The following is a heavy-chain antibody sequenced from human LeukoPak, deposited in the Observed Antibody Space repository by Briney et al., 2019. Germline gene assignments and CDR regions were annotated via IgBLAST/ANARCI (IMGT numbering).Heavy chain of an antibody. CDR2: ISTSASTI. V-gene: IGHV3-48*03. CDR3: ARRGTSRSSYYFDY. Sequence: PGGSLRLSCAASGFTFSSYEMNWVRQAPGKGVEWVSYISTSASTIYYADSVKGRFTSSRDNAKNSLYLQMNSLEAKDPAVYYCARRGTSRSSYYFDYWGQGTLVTVSS. CDR1: GFTFSSYE. J-gene: IGHJ4*02.